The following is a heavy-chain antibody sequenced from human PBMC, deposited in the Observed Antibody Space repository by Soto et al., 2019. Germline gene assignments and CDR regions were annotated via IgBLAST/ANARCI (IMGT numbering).Heavy chain of an antibody. Sequence: GASVKVSCKASGYTFTSYGISWVRQAPGQGLEWMGWISAYNGNTNYAQKLQGRVTMTTDTSTSTAYMELRGLRSDDTAVYYCARDVTYYYDSSGFADYWGQGTLVTVSS. CDR3: ARDVTYYYDSSGFADY. J-gene: IGHJ4*02. V-gene: IGHV1-18*01. CDR1: GYTFTSYG. CDR2: ISAYNGNT. D-gene: IGHD3-22*01.